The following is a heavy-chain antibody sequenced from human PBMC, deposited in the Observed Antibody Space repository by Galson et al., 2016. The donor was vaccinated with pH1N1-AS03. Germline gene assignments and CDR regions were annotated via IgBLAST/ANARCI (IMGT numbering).Heavy chain of an antibody. CDR1: GFSLSTSGVG. D-gene: IGHD4-17*01. V-gene: IGHV2-5*01. CDR3: ARAYYGDFADWFDP. CDR2: IYWNDDI. Sequence: PALVKPPQTLTLTCTFSGFSLSTSGVGVGWIRQAPGKALEWLAIIYWNDDIRYSPSLRNRLTITKDTSKSQVVLTVTNMDPVDTATYFCARAYYGDFADWFDPWGQGTLVTVSS. J-gene: IGHJ5*02.